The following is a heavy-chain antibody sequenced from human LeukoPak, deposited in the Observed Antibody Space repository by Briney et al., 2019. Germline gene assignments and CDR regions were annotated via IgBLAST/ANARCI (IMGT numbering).Heavy chain of an antibody. Sequence: GGSLRLSCAASGFTFSSYSMNWVRQAPGKGLEWVSYISSSSSTIYYADSVKGRFTISRDNSKNTLYLQMNSLKTEDTAVYYCAKNRWPYYYDSSGYYDYWGQGTLVTVSS. J-gene: IGHJ4*02. CDR2: ISSSSSTI. CDR3: AKNRWPYYYDSSGYYDY. V-gene: IGHV3-48*01. CDR1: GFTFSSYS. D-gene: IGHD3-22*01.